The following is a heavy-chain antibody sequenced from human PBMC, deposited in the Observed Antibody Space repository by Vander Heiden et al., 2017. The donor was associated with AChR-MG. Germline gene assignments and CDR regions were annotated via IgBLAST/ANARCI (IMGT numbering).Heavy chain of an antibody. D-gene: IGHD6-13*01. J-gene: IGHJ4*02. V-gene: IGHV1-18*01. Sequence: QVQLVQSGAEVKKPGASVKVSCKASGYTFTSYGISWVRQAPGQGLEWMGWISAYNGNTDYAQKLQGRVTMTTDTSTSTAYMELRSLRSDDTAVYYCAIVQEVPTAAGNGPTEYWGQGTLVTVSS. CDR1: GYTFTSYG. CDR3: AIVQEVPTAAGNGPTEY. CDR2: ISAYNGNT.